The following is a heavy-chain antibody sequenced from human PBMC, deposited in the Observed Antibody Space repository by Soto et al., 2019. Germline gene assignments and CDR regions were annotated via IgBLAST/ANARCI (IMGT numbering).Heavy chain of an antibody. CDR2: ISGSGGST. Sequence: GGSLRLSCAASGFTFSSYAMSWVRQAPGKGLDWVSAISGSGGSTYYADSVKGRFTISRDNSKNTLYLQMNSLRAEDTAVYYSAKAYCSSTICYFYYYYMDVWGKGTTVTVSS. CDR3: AKAYCSSTICYFYYYYMDV. J-gene: IGHJ6*03. V-gene: IGHV3-23*01. D-gene: IGHD2-2*01. CDR1: GFTFSSYA.